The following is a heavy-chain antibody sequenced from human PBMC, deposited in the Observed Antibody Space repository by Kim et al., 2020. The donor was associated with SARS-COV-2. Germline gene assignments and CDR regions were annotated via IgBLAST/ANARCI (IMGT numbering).Heavy chain of an antibody. D-gene: IGHD6-13*01. CDR1: GFTVSSNY. Sequence: GGSLRLSCAASGFTVSSNYMSWVRQAPGKGLEWVSVIYSGGSTYYADSVKGRFTISRDNSKNTLYLQMNSLRAEDTAVYYCARSYSSSWRGWFDPWGQGTLVTVSS. J-gene: IGHJ5*02. CDR3: ARSYSSSWRGWFDP. V-gene: IGHV3-66*01. CDR2: IYSGGST.